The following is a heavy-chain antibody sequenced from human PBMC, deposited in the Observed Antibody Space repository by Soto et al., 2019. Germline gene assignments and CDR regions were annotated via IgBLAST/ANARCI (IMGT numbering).Heavy chain of an antibody. J-gene: IGHJ4*02. Sequence: ESGGGLVQPGGSLRLSCAASGFTFSSYSMNWVRQAPGKGLEWVSYISSSGSTIYYADSVRGRFTISRDNAKNSLYLQMNSLSDEDTAVYYCARAGYRSVAYWGPGTRVTVSS. D-gene: IGHD3-3*01. V-gene: IGHV3-48*02. CDR1: GFTFSSYS. CDR3: ARAGYRSVAY. CDR2: ISSSGSTI.